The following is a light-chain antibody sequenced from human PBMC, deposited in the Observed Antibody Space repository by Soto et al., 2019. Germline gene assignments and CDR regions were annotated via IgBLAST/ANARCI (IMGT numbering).Light chain of an antibody. V-gene: IGKV1-9*01. Sequence: DIQLTQSPSSLSASVGDRLTITCRASQDIRSSLAWYQQKPGKAPNLLIYTVYTLQSGVPSRFSGSRSGTEFTLTISSLQPEDFATYYCQQFNSSPFTFGGGTKVEI. J-gene: IGKJ4*01. CDR1: QDIRSS. CDR3: QQFNSSPFT. CDR2: TVY.